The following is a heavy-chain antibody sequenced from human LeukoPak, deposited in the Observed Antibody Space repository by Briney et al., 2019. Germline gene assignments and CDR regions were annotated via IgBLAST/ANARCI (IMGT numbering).Heavy chain of an antibody. CDR2: IYYSGST. D-gene: IGHD1-26*01. V-gene: IGHV4-61*08. CDR1: GGSISSGDYY. J-gene: IGHJ4*02. Sequence: SETLSLTCTVSGGSISSGDYYWSWIRQPPGKGLEWIGYIYYSGSTNYNPSLKSRVTISVDTSKNQFSLKLSSVTGADTAVYYCARERGELLDYWGQGTLVTVSS. CDR3: ARERGELLDY.